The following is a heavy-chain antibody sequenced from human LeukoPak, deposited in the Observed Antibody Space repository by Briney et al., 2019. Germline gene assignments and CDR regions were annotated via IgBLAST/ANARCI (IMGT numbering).Heavy chain of an antibody. D-gene: IGHD6-6*01. CDR1: GLTFSSYW. V-gene: IGHV3-7*01. Sequence: GGSLRLSCVASGLTFSSYWMSWVRQAPGKGLEWVANIKQDGGEKYYVDSVKGRFTISRDNAKNSLYLQMNSLRAEDTAVYYCARETHIAARFGSDFDYWGQGTLVTVSS. CDR3: ARETHIAARFGSDFDY. CDR2: IKQDGGEK. J-gene: IGHJ4*02.